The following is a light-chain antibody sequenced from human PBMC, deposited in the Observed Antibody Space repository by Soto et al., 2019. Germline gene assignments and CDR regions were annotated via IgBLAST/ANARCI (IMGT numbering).Light chain of an antibody. CDR2: GAS. CDR3: QQYGSSLFT. V-gene: IGKV3-20*01. J-gene: IGKJ3*01. Sequence: EIVLTQSPGTLSLSPGERATLSCRASQSVSSSYLAWYQQKPGQAPRLLIYGASSRATGIPDRFSGSGFGTDFPLTISRLEPEDFAVYYCQQYGSSLFTFGPGTKVDIK. CDR1: QSVSSSY.